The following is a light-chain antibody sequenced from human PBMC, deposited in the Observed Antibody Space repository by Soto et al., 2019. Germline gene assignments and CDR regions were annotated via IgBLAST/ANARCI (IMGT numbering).Light chain of an antibody. V-gene: IGLV1-44*01. CDR1: DSNIGSTA. Sequence: QSVLTQPPSVSATPGQGVILSCSGGDSNIGSTAVNWYQQLPGTAPRLLIYSSNQRPSGVPDRISGSKSGTSASLAISGLQSEDEADYYCAAWXXDLXXXLFGGGTXLT. J-gene: IGLJ2*01. CDR3: AAWXXDLXXXL. CDR2: SSN.